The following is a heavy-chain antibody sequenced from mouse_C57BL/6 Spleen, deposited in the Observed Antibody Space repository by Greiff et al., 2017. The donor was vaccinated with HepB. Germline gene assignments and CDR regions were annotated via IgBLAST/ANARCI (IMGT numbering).Heavy chain of an antibody. CDR1: GFTFSDYY. V-gene: IGHV5-12*03. J-gene: IGHJ4*01. CDR2: ISNGGGST. CDR3: ARDGGLLMDY. D-gene: IGHD1-1*01. Sequence: EVQLVESGGGLVQPGGSLKLSCAASGFTFSDYYMYWVRQTPEKRLEWVAYISNGGGSTYYPDTVKGRFTISRDNAKNTLFLQMTSLRSEDTAMYYCARDGGLLMDYWGQGTSVTVSS.